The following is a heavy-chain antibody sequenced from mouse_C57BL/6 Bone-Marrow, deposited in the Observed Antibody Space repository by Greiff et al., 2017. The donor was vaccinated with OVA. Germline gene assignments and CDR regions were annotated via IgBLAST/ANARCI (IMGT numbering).Heavy chain of an antibody. CDR1: GYSITSGYD. Sequence: EVQRVESGPGMVKPSQSLSLTCTVTGYSITSGYDWHWIRHFPGNKLEWMGYISYSGSTNYNPSLKSRISITHDTSKNHFFLKLNSVTTEDTATYYCARGPSYYYGSSPFDYWGQGTTLTVSS. CDR3: ARGPSYYYGSSPFDY. CDR2: ISYSGST. V-gene: IGHV3-1*01. D-gene: IGHD1-1*01. J-gene: IGHJ2*01.